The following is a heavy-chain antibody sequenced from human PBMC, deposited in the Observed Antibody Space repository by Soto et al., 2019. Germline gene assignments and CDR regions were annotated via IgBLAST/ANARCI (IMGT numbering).Heavy chain of an antibody. J-gene: IGHJ6*02. V-gene: IGHV3-30*18. CDR1: GFTFSSYG. CDR3: AKSSTSGYDFWSGYYTGISRSMDV. CDR2: ISYDGSNK. Sequence: GGSLRLSCAASGFTFSSYGMHWVRQAPGKGLEWVAVISYDGSNKYYADSVKGRFTISRDNSKNTLYLQMNSLRAEDTAVYYCAKSSTSGYDFWSGYYTGISRSMDVWGQGTTVTVSS. D-gene: IGHD3-3*01.